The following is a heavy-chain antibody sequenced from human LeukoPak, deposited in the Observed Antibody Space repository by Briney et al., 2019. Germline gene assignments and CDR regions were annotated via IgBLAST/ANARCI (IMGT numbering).Heavy chain of an antibody. CDR1: GGSFSGYY. J-gene: IGHJ6*02. CDR2: INHRGVT. Sequence: SETLSLTCAAYGGSFSGYYWSWIRQPPGKGLEWVGEINHRGVTNYSPPLKSRVTISIDTSKNQFSLKLHSVTAADTAAYYCARINAASSGWPGEHYYIMDVWGQGTPVTVSS. V-gene: IGHV4-34*01. CDR3: ARINAASSGWPGEHYYIMDV. D-gene: IGHD6-19*01.